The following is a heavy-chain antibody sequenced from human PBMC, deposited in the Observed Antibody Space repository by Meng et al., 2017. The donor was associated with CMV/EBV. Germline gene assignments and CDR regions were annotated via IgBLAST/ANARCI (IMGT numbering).Heavy chain of an antibody. V-gene: IGHV4-59*12. CDR3: ARGRYCSSTSCYGMDV. Sequence: GSLRLSCTVSGGSISSYYWSWIRQPPGKGLEWIGYIYYSGSTNYNPSLKSRVTISVDTSKNQFSLKLSSVTAADTAVYYCARGRYCSSTSCYGMDVWGQGTTVTVSS. J-gene: IGHJ6*02. CDR1: GGSISSYY. D-gene: IGHD2-2*01. CDR2: IYYSGST.